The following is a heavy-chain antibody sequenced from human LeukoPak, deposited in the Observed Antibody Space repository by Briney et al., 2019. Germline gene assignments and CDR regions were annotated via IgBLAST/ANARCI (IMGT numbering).Heavy chain of an antibody. D-gene: IGHD2-15*01. J-gene: IGHJ3*02. Sequence: ASVKVSCKASGGTFSSYAISWVRQAPGQGLEWMGGIIPIFGTANYAQMFQGRVTITTDESTSTAYMELSSLRSEDTAVYYCARSLLVGAGAFDIWGQGTMVTVSS. CDR3: ARSLLVGAGAFDI. CDR2: IIPIFGTA. CDR1: GGTFSSYA. V-gene: IGHV1-69*05.